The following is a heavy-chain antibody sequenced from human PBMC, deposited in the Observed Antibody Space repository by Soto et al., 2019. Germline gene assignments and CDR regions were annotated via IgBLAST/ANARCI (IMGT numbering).Heavy chain of an antibody. V-gene: IGHV3-53*01. J-gene: IGHJ4*02. CDR3: GFGGILYY. Sequence: EVQLVESGGCLIQPGGSLRLSCAASGFTVSSNYMSWVRQAPGKGLEWVSVIYSGGSTYYADSVKGRFTISRDNSKNTRYLHMNSLSAEDAAVYYCGFGGILYYWGQGTLVTVSS. D-gene: IGHD2-15*01. CDR2: IYSGGST. CDR1: GFTVSSNY.